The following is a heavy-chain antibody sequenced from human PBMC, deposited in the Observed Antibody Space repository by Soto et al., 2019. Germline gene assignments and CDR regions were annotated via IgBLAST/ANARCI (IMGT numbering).Heavy chain of an antibody. CDR1: GFTFSSYA. CDR3: AKDGTGLWFGELTPNWFDP. J-gene: IGHJ5*02. D-gene: IGHD3-10*01. V-gene: IGHV3-23*01. CDR2: ISGSGGST. Sequence: GGSLRLSCAASGFTFSSYAMSWVRQAPGKGLEWVSAISGSGGSTYYADSVKGRFTISRDNSKNTLYLQMNSLRAEDTAVYYCAKDGTGLWFGELTPNWFDPWGQGTLVTVSS.